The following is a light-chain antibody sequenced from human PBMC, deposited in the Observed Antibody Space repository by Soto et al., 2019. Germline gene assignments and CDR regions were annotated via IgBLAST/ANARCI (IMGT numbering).Light chain of an antibody. J-gene: IGLJ1*01. V-gene: IGLV2-14*03. CDR2: DVS. Sequence: QSALTQPASVSGSPGQSITISCTGTSSDVGGYNYVSWYQQYPGKAPKVMIYDVSNRPSGVSNRFSGSKSGNTASLTISGLQAEDEADYYCSSYTSNSTLFVFGAGTKLTFL. CDR3: SSYTSNSTLFV. CDR1: SSDVGGYNY.